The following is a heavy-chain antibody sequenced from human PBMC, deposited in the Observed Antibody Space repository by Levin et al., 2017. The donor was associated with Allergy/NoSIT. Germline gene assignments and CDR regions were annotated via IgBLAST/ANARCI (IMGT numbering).Heavy chain of an antibody. CDR3: ARGQGGGMDV. CDR1: GFTFSSYD. D-gene: IGHD3-16*01. CDR2: IGTAGDT. Sequence: GESLKISCAASGFTFSSYDMHWVRQATGKGLEWVSAIGTAGDTYYPGSVKGRFTISRENAKNSLYLQMNSLRAGDTAVYYCARGQGGGMDVWGQGTTVTVSS. J-gene: IGHJ6*02. V-gene: IGHV3-13*01.